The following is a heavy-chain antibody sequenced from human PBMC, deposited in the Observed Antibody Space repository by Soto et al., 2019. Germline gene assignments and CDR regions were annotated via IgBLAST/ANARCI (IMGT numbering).Heavy chain of an antibody. CDR1: GYTFTTYY. J-gene: IGHJ4*02. D-gene: IGHD1-1*01. CDR2: INPNNGGT. V-gene: IGHV1-2*02. CDR3: ARGRLLRQRWFEPLEH. Sequence: ASVKVSCKASGYTFTTYYIHWVRQAPGQGLEWVGWINPNNGGTNSAQKFQGRVNMTRDTSTNTAYMELSSLRSDDTAIYFCARGRLLRQRWFEPLEHWGQGAQVTVSS.